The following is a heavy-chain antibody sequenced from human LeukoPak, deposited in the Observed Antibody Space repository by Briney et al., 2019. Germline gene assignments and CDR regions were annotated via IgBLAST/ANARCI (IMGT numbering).Heavy chain of an antibody. Sequence: GGSLRLSCAASGFTFSSYAMHWVRQAPGKGLECVAVISYDGSNKYYADSVKGRFTISRDNSKNTLYLQMNSLRAEDTAVYYCARGLGGVAVAEYYFDYWGQGTLVTVSS. V-gene: IGHV3-30-3*01. CDR3: ARGLGGVAVAEYYFDY. D-gene: IGHD6-19*01. CDR1: GFTFSSYA. CDR2: ISYDGSNK. J-gene: IGHJ4*02.